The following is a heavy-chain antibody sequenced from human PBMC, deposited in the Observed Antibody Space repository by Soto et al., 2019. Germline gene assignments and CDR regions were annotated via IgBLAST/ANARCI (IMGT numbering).Heavy chain of an antibody. J-gene: IGHJ3*02. CDR2: IHHTGRT. V-gene: IGHV4-59*01. D-gene: IGHD1-26*01. Sequence: QVQLQESGPRLVKPSETLSLSCIVSGDSISPYYWSWIRQPPGKGLEWVAYIHHTGRTRYSPSLKSRVTAAVDTSKNQVSLKVTSVTAADTGMYYCARSLSGSYFEAFHIWGPGTRVTVSS. CDR3: ARSLSGSYFEAFHI. CDR1: GDSISPYY.